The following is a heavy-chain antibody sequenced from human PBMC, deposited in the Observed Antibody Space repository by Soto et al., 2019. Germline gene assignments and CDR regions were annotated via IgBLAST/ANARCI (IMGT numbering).Heavy chain of an antibody. J-gene: IGHJ4*02. CDR2: ISWDGGNT. D-gene: IGHD4-17*01. CDR3: AKDTSWTIDY. Sequence: GGSLRLSCGASGLTFDDYTMHWVRQAPGKGLEWVSMISWDGGNTYYADSVKGRFTISRDNSKNSLYLQMNSLRTEDTALYYCAKDTSWTIDYWGQGTLVTVSS. V-gene: IGHV3-43*01. CDR1: GLTFDDYT.